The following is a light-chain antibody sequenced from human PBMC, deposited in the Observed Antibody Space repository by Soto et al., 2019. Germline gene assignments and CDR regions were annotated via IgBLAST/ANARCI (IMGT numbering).Light chain of an antibody. CDR3: QQYFNWRYT. Sequence: EIVMTQSPGTLSVSPGERATLSCRASQSITSNLAWYQQKPGQAPRLLIYGASTRATGIPARFSGSGSGTEFTLTISSLQSDDFAFYYCQQYFNWRYTFGPRTRLEIK. CDR1: QSITSN. J-gene: IGKJ2*01. V-gene: IGKV3D-15*01. CDR2: GAS.